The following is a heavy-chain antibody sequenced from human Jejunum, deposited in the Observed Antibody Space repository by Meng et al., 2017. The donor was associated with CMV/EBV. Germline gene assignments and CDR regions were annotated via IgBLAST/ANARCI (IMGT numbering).Heavy chain of an antibody. V-gene: IGHV3-30*02. Sequence: QVHLVESGGGVVQLGGSLSLSCEASGFTLSTYGIHWVRQAQGKGLEWVAFMRYDGLNADYSDSVRGRFTISRDISKNTMFLQMNSLRAEDTAVYYCAKDVSMYYYDASGYPGDSWGQGTLVTVSS. J-gene: IGHJ4*02. CDR2: MRYDGLNA. CDR1: GFTLSTYG. CDR3: AKDVSMYYYDASGYPGDS. D-gene: IGHD3-22*01.